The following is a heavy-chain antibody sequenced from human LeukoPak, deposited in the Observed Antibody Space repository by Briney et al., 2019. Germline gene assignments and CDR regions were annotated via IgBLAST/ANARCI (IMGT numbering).Heavy chain of an antibody. V-gene: IGHV3-33*01. CDR2: IWYDGSNK. D-gene: IGHD4-17*01. Sequence: PGGSLRLSWAASGLTFSSSGMHGVRQAPGKGLEWVAVIWYDGSNKYYADSVKGRFTISRDNSKNTLYLQMNSLRGDDTTVYYCARAVYGDYADGFDIWGQGTMVIVSS. J-gene: IGHJ3*02. CDR1: GLTFSSSG. CDR3: ARAVYGDYADGFDI.